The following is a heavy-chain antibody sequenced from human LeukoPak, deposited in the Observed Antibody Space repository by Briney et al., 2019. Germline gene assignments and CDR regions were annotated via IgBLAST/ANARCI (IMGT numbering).Heavy chain of an antibody. J-gene: IGHJ3*02. CDR3: ARRAITMIVGVAFDI. V-gene: IGHV4-59*07. Sequence: PSDTLSLTCTVSGGSISTYYWSWIRQPPGKGLEWIGYIYYSGATNYNPSLKSRVTISVDTSKNQFSLKLSSVTAADTAVYYCARRAITMIVGVAFDIWGQGTMVTVSS. CDR2: IYYSGAT. D-gene: IGHD3-22*01. CDR1: GGSISTYY.